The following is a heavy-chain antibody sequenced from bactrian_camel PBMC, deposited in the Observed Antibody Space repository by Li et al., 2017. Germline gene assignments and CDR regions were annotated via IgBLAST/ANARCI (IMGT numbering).Heavy chain of an antibody. D-gene: IGHD1*01. V-gene: IGHV3S25*01. J-gene: IGHJ7*01. CDR2: ITLETGNT. CDR1: GYTFSSGC. Sequence: LSYAASGYTFSSGCMVWFRQGAGLKREGVATITLETGNTDYADSVKGRFTISEDSFRRTVILQMDDLKPDDTATYYCAAYYGGTGDCMVIGGILSPTHNRMQYWGKGTQVTVS.